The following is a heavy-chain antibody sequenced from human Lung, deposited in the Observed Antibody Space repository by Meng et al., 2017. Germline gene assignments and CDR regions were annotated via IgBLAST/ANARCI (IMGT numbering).Heavy chain of an antibody. CDR2: MSFDGAQI. V-gene: IGHV3-30*01. CDR1: GFTFNTYA. CDR3: ARDKPPNDV. Sequence: QVELVGSGGGVVPPGGSLRLSCAASGFTFNTYAMHWVRQAPGKGLEWVSLMSFDGAQIYYSDSVRGRFTISRDNSKNTLYLQMNSLRAEDTAVYYCARDKPPNDVWGRGTLVTVSS. J-gene: IGHJ2*01.